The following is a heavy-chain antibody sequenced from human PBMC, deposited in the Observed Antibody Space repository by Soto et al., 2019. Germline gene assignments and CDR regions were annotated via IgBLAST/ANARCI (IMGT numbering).Heavy chain of an antibody. Sequence: QVQLVESGGGVVQPGRSLRLSCAASGFTFSSYGMHWVRQAPGKVLQWLAVISYDGTNKYYADSVKGRLGISRDNSKNTLYLQMDSLRADDTAVYYCAKYFTKYSTLSMDVWGQGTTVTVSS. D-gene: IGHD6-6*01. CDR3: AKYFTKYSTLSMDV. CDR2: ISYDGTNK. J-gene: IGHJ6*02. V-gene: IGHV3-30*18. CDR1: GFTFSSYG.